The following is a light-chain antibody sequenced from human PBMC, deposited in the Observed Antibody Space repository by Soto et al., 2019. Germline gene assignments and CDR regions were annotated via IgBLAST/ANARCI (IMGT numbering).Light chain of an antibody. Sequence: DIQMTQSPSTLSASVGDRVTITCRASQSISSWLAWYQQKPGKAPKVLIYDASSLGSGVPSRFSGSGSGTEFTLTISSLQPDDFATYYCQHYNSYSEAFGQGTKVDI. CDR2: DAS. CDR1: QSISSW. V-gene: IGKV1-5*01. CDR3: QHYNSYSEA. J-gene: IGKJ1*01.